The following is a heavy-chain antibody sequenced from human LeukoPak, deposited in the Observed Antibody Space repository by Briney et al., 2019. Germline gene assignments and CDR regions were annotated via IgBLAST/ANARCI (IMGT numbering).Heavy chain of an antibody. D-gene: IGHD6-25*01. CDR1: GGSFSGYY. Sequence: KPSETLSLTCAVYGGSFSGYYWSWIRQPPGKGLEWIGEINHSGSTNYNPSLKSRVTISVDTSKNQFSLKLSSVTAADTAVYYCARGDGYNPFDYWGQGTLVTVSS. V-gene: IGHV4-34*01. CDR3: ARGDGYNPFDY. CDR2: INHSGST. J-gene: IGHJ4*02.